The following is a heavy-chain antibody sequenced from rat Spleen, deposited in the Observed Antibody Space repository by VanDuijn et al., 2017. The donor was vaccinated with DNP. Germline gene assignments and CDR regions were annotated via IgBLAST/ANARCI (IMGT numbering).Heavy chain of an antibody. CDR1: GFTFSDYW. J-gene: IGHJ2*01. CDR3: TGQGFDY. V-gene: IGHV6-21*01. CDR2: IRNKANYYAT. Sequence: EVKLEESGGGLVQPGMSVKLSCTTSGFTFSDYWMDWVRQAPGRGLEWVAEIRNKANYYATYYDKSVKGRFTISRDDSKSIVYLQMNSIRSEDTGIYYCTGQGFDYWGQGVMVTVSS.